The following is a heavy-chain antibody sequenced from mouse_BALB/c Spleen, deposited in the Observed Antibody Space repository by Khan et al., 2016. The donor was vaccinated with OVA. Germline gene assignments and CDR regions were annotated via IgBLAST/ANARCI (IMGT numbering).Heavy chain of an antibody. CDR1: GFSLTSYG. D-gene: IGHD2-1*01. Sequence: LVESGPGLVAPSQSLSITCTVSGFSLTSYGVKWVRQPPGKGLEWLGVIWGDGSTTYHSALIYRLSIIKDNYKSQLFLKLNSLQTDDTATYYSVKHNYGTLYAMDYWGQGTAVTVSS. J-gene: IGHJ4*01. V-gene: IGHV2-3*01. CDR2: IWGDGST. CDR3: VKHNYGTLYAMDY.